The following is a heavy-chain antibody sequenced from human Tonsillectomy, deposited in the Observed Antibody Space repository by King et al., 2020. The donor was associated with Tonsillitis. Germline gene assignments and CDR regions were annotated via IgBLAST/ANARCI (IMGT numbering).Heavy chain of an antibody. Sequence: VQLVESGGGVVQPGRSLRLSCAASGFTFSSYGMHWVRQAPGKGLEGVAVIWYDGSNKYYADSVTGRFTISRDNSKNTLYLKINSLRAEDTAVYYCARDRDWGLDYWGQGTLVTVSS. CDR3: ARDRDWGLDY. J-gene: IGHJ4*02. D-gene: IGHD2-21*02. CDR2: IWYDGSNK. CDR1: GFTFSSYG. V-gene: IGHV3-33*01.